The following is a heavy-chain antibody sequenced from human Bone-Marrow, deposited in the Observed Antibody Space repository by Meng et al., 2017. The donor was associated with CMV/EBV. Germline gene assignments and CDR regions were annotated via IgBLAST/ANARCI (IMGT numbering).Heavy chain of an antibody. J-gene: IGHJ6*02. CDR2: ISYSGDT. V-gene: IGHV4-59*01. CDR1: GGSISSYY. CDR3: ARFDMDVEGYYGMDV. D-gene: IGHD6-13*01. Sequence: SETLSLTCTVSGGSISSYYWNWLRQPPGKGLEWIGYISYSGDTNYNPSLKSRVTISVDTSKNKFSLKLSSVTAADTAFYYCARFDMDVEGYYGMDVWGQGTTVAASS.